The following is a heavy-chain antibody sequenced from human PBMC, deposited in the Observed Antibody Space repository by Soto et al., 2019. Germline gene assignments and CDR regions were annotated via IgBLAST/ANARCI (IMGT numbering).Heavy chain of an antibody. D-gene: IGHD1-26*01. Sequence: QVQLVQSGAEVKKPGSSVKVSCKASGGTFSSYAISWVRQAPGQGLEWMGGIIPIFGTANYAQKFQGRVTISADQSTRTAYMGLSSLRSEDTAVYYCARDQVRAGIVGAGDAFDVWGQGTMVTVSS. J-gene: IGHJ3*01. V-gene: IGHV1-69*12. CDR1: GGTFSSYA. CDR3: ARDQVRAGIVGAGDAFDV. CDR2: IIPIFGTA.